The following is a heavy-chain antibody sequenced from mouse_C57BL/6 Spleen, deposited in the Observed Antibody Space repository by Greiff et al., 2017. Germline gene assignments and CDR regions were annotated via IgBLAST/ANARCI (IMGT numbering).Heavy chain of an antibody. CDR3: ARDYYGSSYNWYFDV. CDR2: ISDGGSYT. D-gene: IGHD1-1*01. J-gene: IGHJ1*03. Sequence: EVQRVESGGGLVKPGGSLKLSCAASGFTFSSYAMSWVRQTPEKRLEWVATISDGGSYTYYPDNVKGRFTIYRDNAKNNLYLQMSHLKSEDTAMYYCARDYYGSSYNWYFDVWGTGTTVTVSS. V-gene: IGHV5-4*01. CDR1: GFTFSSYA.